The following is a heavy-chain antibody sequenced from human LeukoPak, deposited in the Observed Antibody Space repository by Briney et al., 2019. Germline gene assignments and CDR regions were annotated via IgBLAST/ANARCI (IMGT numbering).Heavy chain of an antibody. D-gene: IGHD6-13*01. J-gene: IGHJ4*02. CDR2: ISYDGSNK. V-gene: IGHV3-30*18. CDR1: GSTFRRDG. Sequence: PGGSLRLSCAASGSTFRRDGMHWVRQAPGKGLEWVAVISYDGSNKNYADSVKGRFTISRDNSKNTLYLQMNSLRAEDTAVYYCAKDRRSSWSFDYWGQGTLVTVSS. CDR3: AKDRRSSWSFDY.